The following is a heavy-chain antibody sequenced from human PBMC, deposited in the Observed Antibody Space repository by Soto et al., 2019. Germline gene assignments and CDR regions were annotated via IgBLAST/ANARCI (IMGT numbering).Heavy chain of an antibody. V-gene: IGHV1-69*06. CDR1: GGTFDTYA. J-gene: IGHJ4*02. Sequence: GASVKVSCKASGGTFDTYAISWVRQAPGQGLEWMGGVIPMFLKPNYAQKFKGRVTITAVKSTNTVYMEMISLMSEDTAVYYCVRGGGEMANPPPYLYWGQGTQVTVS. CDR2: VIPMFLKP. D-gene: IGHD3-16*01. CDR3: VRGGGEMANPPPYLY.